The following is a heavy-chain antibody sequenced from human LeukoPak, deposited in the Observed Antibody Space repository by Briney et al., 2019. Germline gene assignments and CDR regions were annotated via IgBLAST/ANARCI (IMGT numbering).Heavy chain of an antibody. Sequence: GGSLRLSCRASGFTFCVYAMSWLRQAPGKGLEWVGFIRNKAYGGTAEYAASVKGRFTISRDDSKTIAYLQMNSLKTEDTAVYYCTREKRYFDWFQADYWGQGTLVTVSS. V-gene: IGHV3-49*03. CDR1: GFTFCVYA. CDR3: TREKRYFDWFQADY. J-gene: IGHJ4*02. D-gene: IGHD3-9*01. CDR2: IRNKAYGGTA.